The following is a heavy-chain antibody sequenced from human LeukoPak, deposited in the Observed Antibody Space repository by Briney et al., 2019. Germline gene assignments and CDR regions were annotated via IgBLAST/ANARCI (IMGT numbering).Heavy chain of an antibody. CDR3: ARAVQPWFGELTHYNYYFDY. D-gene: IGHD3-10*01. V-gene: IGHV3-30*03. CDR1: GFTFSSYG. CDR2: ISYDGSNK. Sequence: GGSLRLSCAASGFTFSSYGMHWVRQAPGKGLEWVAVISYDGSNKYYADSVKGRFTISRDNSKNTLYLQMNSLRAEDTAVYYCARAVQPWFGELTHYNYYFDYWGQGTLVTVSS. J-gene: IGHJ4*02.